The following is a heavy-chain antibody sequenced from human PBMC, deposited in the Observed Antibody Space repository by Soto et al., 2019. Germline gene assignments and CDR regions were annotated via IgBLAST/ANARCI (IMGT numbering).Heavy chain of an antibody. CDR1: GFTFSSYW. CDR2: INSDGSST. CDR3: ARGGSLNWYFDL. Sequence: EVQLVESGGGLVQPGWSLRLSCAASGFTFSSYWMHWVRQAPGKGLVWVSRINSDGSSTSYADSVKGRFSISRDNAKNALYLQMNSLRAEDTGVYYCARGGSLNWYFDLWGRGTLVTVSS. D-gene: IGHD1-26*01. J-gene: IGHJ2*01. V-gene: IGHV3-74*01.